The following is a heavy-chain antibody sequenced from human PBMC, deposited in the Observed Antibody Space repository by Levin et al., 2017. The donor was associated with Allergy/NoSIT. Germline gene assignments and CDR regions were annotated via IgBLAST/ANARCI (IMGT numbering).Heavy chain of an antibody. D-gene: IGHD6-19*01. CDR3: AKAIAVAGTLTTGYDY. J-gene: IGHJ4*02. CDR1: GFTFSSYA. V-gene: IGHV3-23*01. Sequence: LSLTCAASGFTFSSYAMSWVRQAPGKGLKWVSGINGSGGTTYYADSVKGRFTVSRDNSKNTLYLQMNSLRAEDTALYYCAKAIAVAGTLTTGYDYWGQGTLVTVSS. CDR2: INGSGGTT.